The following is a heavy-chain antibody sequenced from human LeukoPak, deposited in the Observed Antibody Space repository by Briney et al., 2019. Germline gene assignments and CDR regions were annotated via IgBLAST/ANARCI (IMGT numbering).Heavy chain of an antibody. V-gene: IGHV3-15*01. CDR3: TTSLGLWFGEFDP. CDR1: GFTFSNAW. J-gene: IGHJ5*02. Sequence: GGSLRLSCAASGFTFSNAWMSWVRRAPGKGLEWVGRIKSKTDGGTTDYAAPVKGRFTISRDDSKNTLYLQMNSLKTEDTAVYYCTTSLGLWFGEFDPWGQGTLVTVSS. CDR2: IKSKTDGGTT. D-gene: IGHD3-10*01.